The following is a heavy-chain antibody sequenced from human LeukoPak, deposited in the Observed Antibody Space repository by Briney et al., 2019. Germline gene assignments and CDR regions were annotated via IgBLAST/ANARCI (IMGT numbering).Heavy chain of an antibody. CDR1: GGSLSSYY. Sequence: SETLSLTCTVSGGSLSSYYFSWIRQSPGKGLEWIAYINYSGSASYNPSLKSRVTMSVDTSKQFSLSLSSVTAAVTAVYYCARHNYDDYVFDIWGQGTKVTVSS. D-gene: IGHD4-17*01. V-gene: IGHV4-59*08. CDR2: INYSGSA. CDR3: ARHNYDDYVFDI. J-gene: IGHJ3*02.